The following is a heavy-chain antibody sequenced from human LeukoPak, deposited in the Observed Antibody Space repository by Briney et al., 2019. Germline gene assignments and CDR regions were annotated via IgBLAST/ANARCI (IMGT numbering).Heavy chain of an antibody. CDR2: IKKDGSEK. Sequence: GGSLRLSCAASGFTFSNYWMSWVRQAPGKGLEWVANIKKDGSEKYYVDSVKGRFTISRDNAKNSLSLQMNSLRADDTSVYYCARRNWNSIYPFDYGGQGTLVTVSS. CDR1: GFTFSNYW. CDR3: ARRNWNSIYPFDY. D-gene: IGHD1-1*01. J-gene: IGHJ4*02. V-gene: IGHV3-7*05.